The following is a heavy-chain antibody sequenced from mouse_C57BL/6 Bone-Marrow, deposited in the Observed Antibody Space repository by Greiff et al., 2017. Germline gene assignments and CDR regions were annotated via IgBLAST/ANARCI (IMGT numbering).Heavy chain of an antibody. CDR1: GYTFTSYW. J-gene: IGHJ2*01. Sequence: VQLQQPGAELVMPGASVKLSCKASGYTFTSYWMHWVKQRPGQGLEWIGEIDPSDSYTNYNQKFKGKSTLTVDKSSSPAYMQLSSLTSEDSAVYYCARSSGYPDYWGQGTTLTVSS. D-gene: IGHD3-1*01. CDR2: IDPSDSYT. V-gene: IGHV1-69*01. CDR3: ARSSGYPDY.